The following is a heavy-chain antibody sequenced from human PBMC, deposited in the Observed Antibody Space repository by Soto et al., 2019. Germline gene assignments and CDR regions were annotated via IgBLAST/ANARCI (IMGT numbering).Heavy chain of an antibody. CDR3: ARYALQYYDSDGSHGG. J-gene: IGHJ4*01. D-gene: IGHD3-16*01. CDR1: GFTFSGSA. CDR2: IRSKANSYAT. Sequence: GWSLRLYCAASGFTFSGSAMHWVRQASGKGLEWVGRIRSKANSYATAYAASVKGRFTISRDDSKNTAYLQMNSLKTEDTAVYYCARYALQYYDSDGSHGGWGPGTLVTVS. V-gene: IGHV3-73*01.